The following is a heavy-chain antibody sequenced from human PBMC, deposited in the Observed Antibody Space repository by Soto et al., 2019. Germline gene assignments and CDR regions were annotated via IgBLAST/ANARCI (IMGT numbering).Heavy chain of an antibody. CDR1: GFTFSSYS. CDR3: ARDNRDNYDILTGPNWFDP. J-gene: IGHJ5*02. CDR2: ISSSSSYI. Sequence: PGWSLRLSCAASGFTFSSYSMNWVRQAPGKGLEWVSSISSSSSYIYYADSVKGRFTISRDNAKNSLYLQMNSLRAEDTALYYCARDNRDNYDILTGPNWFDPWGQGTLVTVSS. V-gene: IGHV3-21*01. D-gene: IGHD3-9*01.